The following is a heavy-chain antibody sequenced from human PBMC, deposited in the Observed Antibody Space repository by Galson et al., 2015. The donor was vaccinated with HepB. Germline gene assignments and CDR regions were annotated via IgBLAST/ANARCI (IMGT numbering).Heavy chain of an antibody. CDR1: GYTFTSYA. CDR2: INAGKGNT. D-gene: IGHD2-2*01. Sequence: SVKVSCKASGYTFTSYAMHWVRQAPGQRLEWVGWINAGKGNTKYSQKVQGRVTITRDTSASTAYMELSSLRSEDTAVYYCARQYCTSPSCWAGMDVWGPGTPVTASS. J-gene: IGHJ6*02. V-gene: IGHV1-3*01. CDR3: ARQYCTSPSCWAGMDV.